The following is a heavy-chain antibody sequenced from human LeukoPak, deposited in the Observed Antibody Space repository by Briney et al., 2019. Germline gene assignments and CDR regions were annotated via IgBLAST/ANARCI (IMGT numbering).Heavy chain of an antibody. J-gene: IGHJ4*02. CDR2: IIPILGIA. Sequence: SVKVSCNTSGYTFTTYGITWVRQAPGQGLEWMGRIIPILGIANYAQKFQGRVTITADKSTSTAYMELSSLRSEDTAVYYCARVGPSGDYVVYWGQGTLVTVSS. D-gene: IGHD2-15*01. V-gene: IGHV1-69*04. CDR1: GYTFTTYG. CDR3: ARVGPSGDYVVY.